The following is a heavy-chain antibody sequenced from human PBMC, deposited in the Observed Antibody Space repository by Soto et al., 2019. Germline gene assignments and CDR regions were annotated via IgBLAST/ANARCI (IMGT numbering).Heavy chain of an antibody. CDR1: GYTFTSYY. CDR3: ARDTKGGRFLEWFVGDYCYGMDV. V-gene: IGHV1-46*01. Sequence: ASVKVSCKASGYTFTSYYMHWVRQAPGQGLEWMGIINPSGGSTSYAQKFQGRVTMTRDTSTSTVYMELSSLRSEDTAVYYCARDTKGGRFLEWFVGDYCYGMDVWGQGTTVTVSS. CDR2: INPSGGST. J-gene: IGHJ6*02. D-gene: IGHD3-3*01.